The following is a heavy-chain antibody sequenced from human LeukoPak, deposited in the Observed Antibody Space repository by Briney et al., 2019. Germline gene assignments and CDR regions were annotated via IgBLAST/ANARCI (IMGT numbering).Heavy chain of an antibody. Sequence: PGGSLRLSCAASGFTFSSYGMHWVRQAPGKGLEWVAFIRYDGSNKYYADSVEGRFTISRDNSKNTLYLQMNSLRAEDTAVYYCARNPAYCSGGSCYPAFYYYYGMDVWGQGTTVTVSS. CDR1: GFTFSSYG. V-gene: IGHV3-30*02. CDR2: IRYDGSNK. J-gene: IGHJ6*02. D-gene: IGHD2-15*01. CDR3: ARNPAYCSGGSCYPAFYYYYGMDV.